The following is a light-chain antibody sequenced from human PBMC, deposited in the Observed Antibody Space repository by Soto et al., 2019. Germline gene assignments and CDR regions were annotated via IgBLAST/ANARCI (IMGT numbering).Light chain of an antibody. CDR1: QSVSNN. CDR3: QQYNNWART. CDR2: GAS. V-gene: IGKV3-15*01. Sequence: VMSQSPATLSVSPGERATLSCRASQSVSNNLAWYQQKPGQAPRLLMYGASTRATGIPARFSGSGSGTEFTLTISSLQSADFAVYFCQQYNNWARTFGQGTKVDI. J-gene: IGKJ1*01.